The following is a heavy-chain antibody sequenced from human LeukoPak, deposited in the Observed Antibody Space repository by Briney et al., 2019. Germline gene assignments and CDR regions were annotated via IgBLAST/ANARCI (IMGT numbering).Heavy chain of an antibody. J-gene: IGHJ4*02. V-gene: IGHV4-4*07. D-gene: IGHD3-22*01. CDR2: IYTSGST. CDR1: GGSISSYY. Sequence: SETLSLTCTVSGGSISSYYWGWIRQPAGKGLEWIWRIYTSGSTNYNPSLKSRVTISVDKSKNQFSLKLSSVTAADTAVYYCARERGGKIVVVITDWGQGTLVTVSS. CDR3: ARERGGKIVVVITD.